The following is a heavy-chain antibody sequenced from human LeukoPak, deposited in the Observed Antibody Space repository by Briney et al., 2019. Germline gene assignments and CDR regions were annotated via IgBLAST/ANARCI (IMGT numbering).Heavy chain of an antibody. CDR1: GGSISTYY. J-gene: IGHJ6*03. CDR2: IYYSGST. D-gene: IGHD5-18*01. Sequence: TSETLSLTCTVSGGSISTYYWSWVRQSPGKGLEWIGHIYYSGSTNYNPSLKSRVAMSVDTSKNQFSLKLSSVTAADTAVYYCARTTEGGYTYNYFYYYYMDVWGKGTTVTISS. CDR3: ARTTEGGYTYNYFYYYYMDV. V-gene: IGHV4-59*01.